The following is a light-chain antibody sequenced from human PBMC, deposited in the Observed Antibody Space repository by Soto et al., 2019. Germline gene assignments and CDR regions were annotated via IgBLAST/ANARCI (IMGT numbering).Light chain of an antibody. V-gene: IGKV3-11*01. CDR1: QSVSSY. J-gene: IGKJ4*01. CDR2: DAS. CDR3: QQRSNGPPRLT. Sequence: EIVLTQSPATLSLSPGERATLSCRASQSVSSYLAWYQQKPGQAPRLLIYDASNRATCIPARFSGSGSGTDFTLTSSSLEPEDFAVYYCQQRSNGPPRLTFGGGTKVEIK.